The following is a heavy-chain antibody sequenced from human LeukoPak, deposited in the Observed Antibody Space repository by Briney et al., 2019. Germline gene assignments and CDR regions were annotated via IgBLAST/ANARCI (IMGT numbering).Heavy chain of an antibody. CDR3: ARDLEVVVLRYFDWLSSNSRWFDP. V-gene: IGHV3-30*02. CDR1: GFTFRLFG. Sequence: GGSLRLSCVASGFTFRLFGMHWVRQAPGKGLEWVSFIRVDGSNTYHADAVKGRFTISRDNSKNTLYLQMNSLTSADTAVYYCARDLEVVVLRYFDWLSSNSRWFDPWGQGTLVTVSS. D-gene: IGHD3-9*01. CDR2: IRVDGSNT. J-gene: IGHJ5*02.